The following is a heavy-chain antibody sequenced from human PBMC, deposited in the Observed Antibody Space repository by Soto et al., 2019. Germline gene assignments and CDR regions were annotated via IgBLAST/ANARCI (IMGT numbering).Heavy chain of an antibody. CDR1: GGSISSGGYY. V-gene: IGHV3-23*01. Sequence: PSETLSLTCTVSGGSISSGGYYWNWVRQTPGKGLEWVSGISANGANTFYADSVKGRFTVSRDNSKNTLSLQMNSLRADDTAVYYCAKEHGGGTSTITSYFDYWGRGTLVTVSS. CDR3: AKEHGGGTSTITSYFDY. J-gene: IGHJ4*02. D-gene: IGHD5-12*01. CDR2: ISANGANT.